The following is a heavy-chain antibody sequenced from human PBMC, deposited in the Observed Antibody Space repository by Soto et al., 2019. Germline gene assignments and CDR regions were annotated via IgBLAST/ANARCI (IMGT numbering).Heavy chain of an antibody. D-gene: IGHD3-3*01. CDR1: GYTLTELS. V-gene: IGHV1-24*01. J-gene: IGHJ5*02. CDR2: FDPEDGET. CDR3: ATAEFKDFWSGYPNWFDP. Sequence: ASVKVSCKVSGYTLTELSMHWVRQAPGKGHEWMGGFDPEDGETIYAQRFQGRVTMTEDTSTDTAYMELSSLRSEDTAVYYCATAEFKDFWSGYPNWFDPWGQGTLVTVSS.